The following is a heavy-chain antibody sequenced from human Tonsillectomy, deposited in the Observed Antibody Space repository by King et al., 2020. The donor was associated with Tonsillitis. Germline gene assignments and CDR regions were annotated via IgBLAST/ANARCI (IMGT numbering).Heavy chain of an antibody. J-gene: IGHJ3*01. CDR1: GGSISSSSYY. Sequence: QMQLQESGPRLVKPSETLSLTCTVSGGSISSSSYYWGWIRQPPGKGLEWIGYFYYIGRTYYNPSLESRVTISVDTSKNQFSLKLSSVTAADTALYYCASPYGSRSPDAFDVWGQGTMVTVSS. CDR3: ASPYGSRSPDAFDV. V-gene: IGHV4-39*01. D-gene: IGHD3-10*01. CDR2: FYYIGRT.